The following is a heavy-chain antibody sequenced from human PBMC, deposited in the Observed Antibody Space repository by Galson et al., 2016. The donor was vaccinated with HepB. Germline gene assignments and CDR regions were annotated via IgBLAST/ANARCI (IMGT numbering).Heavy chain of an antibody. Sequence: SLRLSCAASGFPFSGYSMSWVRQAPGKGLEWLSYISDSGDTTYYADSVKGRFTISRDNAKNSLFLQMNSLRDDDTAVLYCARDNGLAYFDYWGQGALVTVSS. CDR1: GFPFSGYS. V-gene: IGHV3-48*02. CDR3: ARDNGLAYFDY. J-gene: IGHJ4*02. CDR2: ISDSGDTT.